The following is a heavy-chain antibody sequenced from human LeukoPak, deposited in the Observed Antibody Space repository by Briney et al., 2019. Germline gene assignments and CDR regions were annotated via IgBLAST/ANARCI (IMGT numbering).Heavy chain of an antibody. CDR1: GGSISSSSYY. Sequence: SETLSLTCTVSGGSISSSSYYWGWIRQPPGKGLEGIGSIYYSGSTYYNPSLKSRVTISVDTSKNQFSLKLSSVTAADTAVYYCARHGPIVVVPAAIGWFDPWGQGTLVTVSS. V-gene: IGHV4-39*01. CDR3: ARHGPIVVVPAAIGWFDP. D-gene: IGHD2-2*01. J-gene: IGHJ5*02. CDR2: IYYSGST.